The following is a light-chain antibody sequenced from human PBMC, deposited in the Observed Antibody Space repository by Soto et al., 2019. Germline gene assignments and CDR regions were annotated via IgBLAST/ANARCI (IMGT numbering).Light chain of an antibody. CDR1: SSNIGAGYD. CDR3: QSYDSSLSGSV. Sequence: QSVLTQSPSVSGAPGQRVTISCTGSSSNIGAGYDVHWYQQLPGTAPKLLIYDNNNRPSGVPDRFSGSRSGTSASLAITGLQAGDEADYYCQSYDSSLSGSVFGGGTKLTVL. J-gene: IGLJ3*02. CDR2: DNN. V-gene: IGLV1-40*01.